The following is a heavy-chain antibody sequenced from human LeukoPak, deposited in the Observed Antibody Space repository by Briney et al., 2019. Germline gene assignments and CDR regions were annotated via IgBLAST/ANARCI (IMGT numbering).Heavy chain of an antibody. J-gene: IGHJ3*02. Sequence: PGGSLRLSCAACGFTFSSTSMNWVRQAPGKGLEWVSYIGGSGTTIYYADFVKGRFTIYRDNAKSSLYLQMNSLRAEDTAVYYCAGDGVGANPGDAFDIWGQGTMVTVSS. V-gene: IGHV3-48*01. CDR1: GFTFSSTS. CDR3: AGDGVGANPGDAFDI. D-gene: IGHD1-26*01. CDR2: IGGSGTTI.